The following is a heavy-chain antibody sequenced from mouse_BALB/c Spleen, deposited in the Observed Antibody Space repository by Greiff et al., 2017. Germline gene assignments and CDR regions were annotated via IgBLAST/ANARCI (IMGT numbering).Heavy chain of an antibody. D-gene: IGHD1-1*01. J-gene: IGHJ2*01. V-gene: IGHV14-1*02. Sequence: VQLQQSGPELVRPGVSVKISCKGSGYTFTDYAMHWVKQRPEQGLEWIGWIDPENGNTIYDPKFQGKASITADTSSNTAYLQLSSLTSEDTAVYYCARATVVAHFDYWGQGTTLTVSS. CDR2: IDPENGNT. CDR1: GYTFTDYA. CDR3: ARATVVAHFDY.